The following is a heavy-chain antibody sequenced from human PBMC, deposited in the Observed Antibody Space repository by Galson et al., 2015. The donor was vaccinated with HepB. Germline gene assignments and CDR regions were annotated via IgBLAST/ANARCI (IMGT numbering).Heavy chain of an antibody. Sequence: SVKVSCKASGFTFTSSAVQWVRQARGQRLEWIGWIVVGSGNTNNAQKFQERVTITRDMSTSTAYMELSSLRSEDTAVYYCAADRMTTVTDYYYYGMDVWGQGTTVTVSS. CDR3: AADRMTTVTDYYYYGMDV. J-gene: IGHJ6*02. CDR2: IVVGSGNT. D-gene: IGHD4-17*01. CDR1: GFTFTSSA. V-gene: IGHV1-58*01.